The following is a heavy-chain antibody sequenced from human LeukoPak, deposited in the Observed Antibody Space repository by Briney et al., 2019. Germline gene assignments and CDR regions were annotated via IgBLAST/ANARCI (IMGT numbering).Heavy chain of an antibody. Sequence: SETLSLTCAVYGGSFSGYYWSWIRQPPGKGLEWIGEINHSGSTNYNSSLKSRVTISVDTSKNQFSLKLSSVTAADTAVYYCARSFITIFGVVPNWFDPWGQGTLVTVSS. CDR3: ARSFITIFGVVPNWFDP. D-gene: IGHD3-3*01. CDR1: GGSFSGYY. CDR2: INHSGST. V-gene: IGHV4-34*01. J-gene: IGHJ5*02.